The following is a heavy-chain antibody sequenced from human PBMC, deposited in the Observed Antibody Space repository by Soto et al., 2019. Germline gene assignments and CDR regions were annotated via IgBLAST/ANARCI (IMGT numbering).Heavy chain of an antibody. V-gene: IGHV3-23*01. CDR3: AKTPVLA. Sequence: GSLQVSCAASGFTLSSWAMSWVRQAPGKGLDWVSAISGSGGSKYYADSVKGRFTISRDNSKNTLYMQMNSLRAEDTAAYYCAKTPVLAWGQGTLATVSS. CDR1: GFTLSSWA. J-gene: IGHJ5*02. CDR2: ISGSGGSK.